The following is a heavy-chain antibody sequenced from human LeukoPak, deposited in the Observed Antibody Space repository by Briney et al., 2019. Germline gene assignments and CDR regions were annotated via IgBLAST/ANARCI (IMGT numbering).Heavy chain of an antibody. CDR2: IYPGDSDT. V-gene: IGHV5-51*01. J-gene: IGHJ4*02. D-gene: IGHD3-16*02. Sequence: GESLKISCKGSGYSFTSYWIGWVRQMPGKGLECMGIIYPGDSDTRYSPSFQGQVTISADKSISTAYLQWSSLKASDTAMYYCARRHYDYVWGSYRYSSGVVDYWGQGTLVTVSS. CDR1: GYSFTSYW. CDR3: ARRHYDYVWGSYRYSSGVVDY.